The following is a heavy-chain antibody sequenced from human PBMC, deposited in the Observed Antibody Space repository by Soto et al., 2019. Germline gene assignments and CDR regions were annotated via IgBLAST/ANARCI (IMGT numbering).Heavy chain of an antibody. CDR1: GGSISSYY. Sequence: SETLSLTCTVSGGSISSYYWSWIRKPPGKGLEWIGYIYYSGSTNYNPSLKSRVTISVDTSKNQFSLKLSSVTAADTAVYYCARGDILTGYYAYWGQGTLVTVSS. J-gene: IGHJ4*02. V-gene: IGHV4-59*01. CDR3: ARGDILTGYYAY. CDR2: IYYSGST. D-gene: IGHD3-9*01.